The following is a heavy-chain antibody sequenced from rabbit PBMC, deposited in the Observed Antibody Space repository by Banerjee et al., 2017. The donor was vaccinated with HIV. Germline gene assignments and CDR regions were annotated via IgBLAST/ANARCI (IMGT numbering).Heavy chain of an antibody. CDR1: GFSFSSNA. CDR2: INTGSGST. CDR3: ARDLGGMRDL. Sequence: QSLEESGGDLVKPGASLTLTCTASGFSFSSNAMCWVRQAPGKGLEWIGCINTGSGSTWYASWAKGRFTISKTSSTVTLQMTSLTAADTATYFCARDLGGMRDLWGPGTLVTVS. J-gene: IGHJ6*01. V-gene: IGHV1S40*01. D-gene: IGHD4-2*01.